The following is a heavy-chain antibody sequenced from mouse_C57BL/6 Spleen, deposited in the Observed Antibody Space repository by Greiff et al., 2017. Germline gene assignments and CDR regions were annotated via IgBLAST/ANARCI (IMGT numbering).Heavy chain of an antibody. D-gene: IGHD2-2*01. CDR1: GYTFTSYW. Sequence: QVQLKESGPELVKPGASVKLSCKASGYTFTSYWMHWVKQRPGQGLEWIGEIDPSDSYTNYNQQFKGKPTLTVDKSSSKAYMQLSSLTSEDSAVYYCARTTMVTGGFAYWGQGTLVTVSA. V-gene: IGHV1-69*02. J-gene: IGHJ3*01. CDR2: IDPSDSYT. CDR3: ARTTMVTGGFAY.